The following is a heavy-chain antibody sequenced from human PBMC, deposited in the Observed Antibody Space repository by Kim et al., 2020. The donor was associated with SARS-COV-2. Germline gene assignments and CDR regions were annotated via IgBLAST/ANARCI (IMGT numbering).Heavy chain of an antibody. Sequence: GGSLRLSCAASGFTFSSYGMHWVRQAPGKGLEWVAVIWYDGSNKYYADSVKGRFTISRDNSKNTLYLQMNSLRAEDTAVYYCARHGPNRQWGSYYFDYWGQGTLVTVSS. CDR2: IWYDGSNK. CDR3: ARHGPNRQWGSYYFDY. D-gene: IGHD6-19*01. CDR1: GFTFSSYG. V-gene: IGHV3-33*01. J-gene: IGHJ4*02.